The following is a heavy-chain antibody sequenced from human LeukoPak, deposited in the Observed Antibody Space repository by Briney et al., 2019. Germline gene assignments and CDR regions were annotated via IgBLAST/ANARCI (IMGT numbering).Heavy chain of an antibody. CDR2: ISSSSSTI. CDR1: GFTFSSYS. Sequence: GGSLRLSCAASGFTFSSYSVNWVRQAPGKGLAWVSYISSSSSTIYYVDSVKGRFTISRDNAKNSLYLQMYSLRDEDTAVYYCARDQGRFLQWPHDYWGQGTLVTVSS. V-gene: IGHV3-48*02. J-gene: IGHJ4*02. D-gene: IGHD3-3*01. CDR3: ARDQGRFLQWPHDY.